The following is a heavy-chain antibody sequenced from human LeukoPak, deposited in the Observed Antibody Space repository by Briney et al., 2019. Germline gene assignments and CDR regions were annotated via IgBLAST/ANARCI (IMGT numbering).Heavy chain of an antibody. CDR2: IYTSRST. Sequence: PSQTLSLTCTVCGGSIGSGSYYWSWIRQPAGKGLEWIGRIYTSRSTNYNPSLKGRVTISVDTSKNQFSLKLSSVTAADPAVYYCAAQVGATRYWGQGTLVTVSS. V-gene: IGHV4-61*02. CDR1: GGSIGSGSYY. J-gene: IGHJ4*02. D-gene: IGHD1-26*01. CDR3: AAQVGATRY.